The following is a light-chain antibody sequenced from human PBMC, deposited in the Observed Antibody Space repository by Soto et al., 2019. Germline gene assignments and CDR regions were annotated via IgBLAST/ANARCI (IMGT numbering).Light chain of an antibody. Sequence: EIVLTQSPATLSLSPGERATLSCRASQSISTYLAWYQQKPGQAPRLLIYDASTRAPGIPARFNASGSGADFTLTITTLEPEDFAVYYCLQRSSWPPTFGGGTKVEIK. J-gene: IGKJ4*01. CDR2: DAS. V-gene: IGKV3-11*01. CDR1: QSISTY. CDR3: LQRSSWPPT.